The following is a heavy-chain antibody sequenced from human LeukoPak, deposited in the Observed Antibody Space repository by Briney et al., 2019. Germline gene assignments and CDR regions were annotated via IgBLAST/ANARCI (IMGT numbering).Heavy chain of an antibody. Sequence: SQTLSLTCAISGDSVSSKNGAWNWIRQSPSRGLEWLGRTYYRSKWYNDYAVSMNGRITINPDTSKNQFSLQLNSVTPDDTAVYYCARDVGTSGWHPFDYWGQGTLVTVSS. J-gene: IGHJ4*02. CDR2: TYYRSKWYN. D-gene: IGHD6-19*01. CDR3: ARDVGTSGWHPFDY. V-gene: IGHV6-1*01. CDR1: GDSVSSKNGA.